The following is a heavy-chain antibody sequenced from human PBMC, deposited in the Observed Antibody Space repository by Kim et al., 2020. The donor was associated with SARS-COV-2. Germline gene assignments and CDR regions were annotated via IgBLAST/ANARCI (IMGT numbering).Heavy chain of an antibody. CDR2: IKQDGGEK. CDR3: ARDLYYDVLTGYSPSKYFLYYYGMDA. V-gene: IGHV3-7*03. D-gene: IGHD3-9*01. Sequence: GGSLRLSCAASGFTFNNYWMSWVRQAPGKGLQWVANIKQDGGEKHYVDSVKGRFTISRDNAKSSLYLQMDSLRAEDTAVYFCARDLYYDVLTGYSPSKYFLYYYGMDAWGRGTTVTVSS. J-gene: IGHJ6*02. CDR1: GFTFNNYW.